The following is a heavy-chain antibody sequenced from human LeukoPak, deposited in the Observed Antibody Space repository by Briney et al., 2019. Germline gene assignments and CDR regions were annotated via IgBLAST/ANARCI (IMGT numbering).Heavy chain of an antibody. CDR1: GFTFSKFC. CDR3: ARGDDFSGDH. Sequence: GGSLRLSCAVSGFTFSKFCMSWVRQAPGRGLDWVANIHLEGNEKYHVESVKGRFTISRDNTKNLLFLQMNDLRDEDTAVYYSARGDDFSGDHWGQGTLVIVSS. V-gene: IGHV3-7*04. CDR2: IHLEGNEK. D-gene: IGHD1-1*01. J-gene: IGHJ4*02.